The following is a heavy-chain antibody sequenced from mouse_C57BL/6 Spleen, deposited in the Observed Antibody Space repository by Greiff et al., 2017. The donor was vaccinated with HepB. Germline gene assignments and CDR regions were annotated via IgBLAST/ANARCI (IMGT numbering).Heavy chain of an antibody. J-gene: IGHJ2*01. V-gene: IGHV5-9*01. Sequence: EVQLVESGGGLVKPGGSLKLSCAASGFTFSTYTMSWVRQTPEKRLEWVATISGGGGNTYYPDSVKGRFTISRDNAKNTLYMQMSSLRSEDTALFYCARERGNYYSSNWFDYWGQGTTLTVSS. CDR1: GFTFSTYT. D-gene: IGHD1-1*01. CDR2: ISGGGGNT. CDR3: ARERGNYYSSNWFDY.